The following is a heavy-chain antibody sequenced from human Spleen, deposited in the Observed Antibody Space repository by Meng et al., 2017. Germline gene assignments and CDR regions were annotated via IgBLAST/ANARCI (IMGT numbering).Heavy chain of an antibody. CDR1: GGSISSYY. J-gene: IGHJ4*02. CDR2: INHSGST. V-gene: IGHV4-34*01. Sequence: SETLSLTCTVSGGSISSYYWSWIRQPPGKGLEWIGEINHSGSTNYNPSLKSRVTISVDTSKNQFSLKLSSVTAADTAVYYCARGYYDSSGYYEELDYWGQGTRVTVSS. D-gene: IGHD3-22*01. CDR3: ARGYYDSSGYYEELDY.